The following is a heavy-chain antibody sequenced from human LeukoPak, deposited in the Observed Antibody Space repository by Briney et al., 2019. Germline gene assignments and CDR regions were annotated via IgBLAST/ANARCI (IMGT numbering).Heavy chain of an antibody. CDR1: EFTVSSYA. J-gene: IGHJ6*02. Sequence: PGRSLRLSCAASEFTVSSYAMHWVRQAPGKGLEWEAVISYDGSNKYYADSVKGRFTISRDNSKNTLYLQMNSLRAEDTAVYYCARQTTAGTSFDVWGQGTSVTVSS. V-gene: IGHV3-30-3*01. CDR2: ISYDGSNK. CDR3: ARQTTAGTSFDV. D-gene: IGHD6-13*01.